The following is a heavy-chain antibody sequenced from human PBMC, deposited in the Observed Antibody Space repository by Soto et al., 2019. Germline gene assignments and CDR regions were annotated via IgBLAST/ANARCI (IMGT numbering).Heavy chain of an antibody. CDR1: GYTFTSYG. J-gene: IGHJ5*02. V-gene: IGHV1-18*01. D-gene: IGHD2-15*01. CDR3: ARERRDCSGGSCYFWFDP. CDR2: ISAYNGNT. Sequence: QVQLVQSGAEVKKPGASVKVSCKASGYTFTSYGISWVRQAPGQGLEWMGWISAYNGNTNYAQKLQGRVTMTTDTTTSTANMELRSLRSDDTAVYYCARERRDCSGGSCYFWFDPWGQGTLVTVSS.